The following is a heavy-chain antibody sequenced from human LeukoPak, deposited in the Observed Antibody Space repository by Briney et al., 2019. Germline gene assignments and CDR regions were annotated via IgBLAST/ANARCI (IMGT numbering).Heavy chain of an antibody. CDR3: ARASRITIFGVVDYYFDY. J-gene: IGHJ4*02. Sequence: ASVKVSCKASGYTFTGYYMHWVRQAPGQGLEWMGWINPNSGGTNYAQKFQGRVTMTRDTSISTAYMELSRLRSDDTAVYYCARASRITIFGVVDYYFDYWGQGTLVTFSS. V-gene: IGHV1-2*02. CDR1: GYTFTGYY. D-gene: IGHD3-3*01. CDR2: INPNSGGT.